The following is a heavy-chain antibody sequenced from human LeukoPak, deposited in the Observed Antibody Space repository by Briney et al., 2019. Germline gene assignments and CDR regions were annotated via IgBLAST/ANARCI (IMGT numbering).Heavy chain of an antibody. Sequence: ASLKISCKASGYTLTNYGISWVRQAPGQGLEWMGWISAHNGNANYVQKRQGRVTMTTDTSTNTAYLELRSLRSADTDVYYCERERLSGYSYGSELDYWGQGTLLTVSS. J-gene: IGHJ4*02. CDR1: GYTLTNYG. V-gene: IGHV1-18*01. CDR2: ISAHNGNA. CDR3: ERERLSGYSYGSELDY. D-gene: IGHD5-18*01.